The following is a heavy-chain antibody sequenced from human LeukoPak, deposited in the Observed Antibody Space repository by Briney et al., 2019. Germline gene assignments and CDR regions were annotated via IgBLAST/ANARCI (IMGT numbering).Heavy chain of an antibody. J-gene: IGHJ4*02. CDR1: GGSISSGDYY. CDR3: ARQVRAGYFDY. D-gene: IGHD1-1*01. CDR2: IYYSGST. Sequence: KPSETLSLTCTVSGGSISSGDYYWGWIRQPPGKGLEWIGYIYYSGSTYYNPSLKSRVTISVDTSKNQFSLKLSSVTAADTAVYYCARQVRAGYFDYWGQGTLVTVSS. V-gene: IGHV4-30-4*08.